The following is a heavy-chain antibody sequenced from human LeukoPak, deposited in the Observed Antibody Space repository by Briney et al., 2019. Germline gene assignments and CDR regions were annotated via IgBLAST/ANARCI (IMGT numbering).Heavy chain of an antibody. Sequence: PSETLSLTCTVSGGSIRSSYYYWGWIRQPPGKGLEWVSVIYSGGSTNYADSVKGRFTISRDNSENTLYLQMNSLRAEDTAVYYCARMGYSSGWYRGWGQGTLVTVSS. J-gene: IGHJ4*02. D-gene: IGHD6-19*01. CDR3: ARMGYSSGWYRG. CDR1: GGSIRSSYYY. V-gene: IGHV3-53*01. CDR2: IYSGGST.